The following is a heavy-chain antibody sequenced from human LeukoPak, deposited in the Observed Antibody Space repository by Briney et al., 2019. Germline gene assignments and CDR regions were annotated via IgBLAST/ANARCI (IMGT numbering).Heavy chain of an antibody. CDR3: ARVQGGYPFDH. V-gene: IGHV3-48*01. CDR1: GFTFSSYS. J-gene: IGHJ4*02. Sequence: GGSLRLSCAASGFTFSSYSMNWVRQAPGKGLEWLSFISSGSVTIYYTDSVKGRFTISRDNAKNSLYLQMNSLRAEDTAVYYCARVQGGYPFDHLGQGTLVTVSS. D-gene: IGHD3-22*01. CDR2: ISSGSVTI.